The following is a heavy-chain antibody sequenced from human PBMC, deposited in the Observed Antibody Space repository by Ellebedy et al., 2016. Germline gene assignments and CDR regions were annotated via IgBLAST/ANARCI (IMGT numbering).Heavy chain of an antibody. J-gene: IGHJ4*02. Sequence: GSLRLSCIVSGGSISRYYWSWIRQPPGRGLEWIGNIYYTGTTNYNPSLQSRVTISLDTSKNQFSLRLTSATAADTAVYYCARMGGVSFGERPIDYWGQGTLVTVSS. CDR2: IYYTGTT. V-gene: IGHV4-59*01. CDR3: ARMGGVSFGERPIDY. D-gene: IGHD3-10*01. CDR1: GGSISRYY.